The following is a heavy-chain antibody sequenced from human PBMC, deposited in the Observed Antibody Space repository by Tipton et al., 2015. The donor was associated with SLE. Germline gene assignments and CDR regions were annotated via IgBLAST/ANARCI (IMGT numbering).Heavy chain of an antibody. D-gene: IGHD2-2*02. J-gene: IGHJ3*02. CDR2: ISYSGNT. CDR1: GGSISSSDYY. Sequence: TLSLTCTVSGGSISSSDYYWGWIRQSPGKGLEWIGSISYSGNTYYTPSLKSRVTISVDTSKNQFSLKLSSVTAADTAVYYCATRDIVVVPAAISAFDIWGQGTMVTVSS. V-gene: IGHV4-39*07. CDR3: ATRDIVVVPAAISAFDI.